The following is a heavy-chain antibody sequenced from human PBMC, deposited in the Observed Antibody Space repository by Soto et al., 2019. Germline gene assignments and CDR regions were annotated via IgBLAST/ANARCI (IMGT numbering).Heavy chain of an antibody. V-gene: IGHV4-31*03. D-gene: IGHD2-2*01. J-gene: IGHJ4*02. Sequence: QVQLQESGPGLVKPSQTLSLTCTVSGGSISSGGYYWSWIRQHPGKGLEWIGYIYYSGSTYYNPSRKSXXTXAXXTSKNQFSLKLSSVTAADTAVYYCAREVGTGRIDYWGQGTLVTVSS. CDR3: AREVGTGRIDY. CDR2: IYYSGST. CDR1: GGSISSGGYY.